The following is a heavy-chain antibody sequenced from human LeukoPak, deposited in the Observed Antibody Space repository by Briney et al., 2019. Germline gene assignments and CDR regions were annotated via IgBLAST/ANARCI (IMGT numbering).Heavy chain of an antibody. CDR1: GYTFTGYY. Sequence: ASVKVSCKASGYTFTGYYMHWVRQAPGQGLEWMGWINPNSGGTNYAQRFQGRVTMTRDTSISTAYMELSRLRSDDTAVYYCARARRREVTTADYWGQGTLVTVSS. V-gene: IGHV1-2*02. CDR3: ARARRREVTTADY. D-gene: IGHD4-11*01. CDR2: INPNSGGT. J-gene: IGHJ4*02.